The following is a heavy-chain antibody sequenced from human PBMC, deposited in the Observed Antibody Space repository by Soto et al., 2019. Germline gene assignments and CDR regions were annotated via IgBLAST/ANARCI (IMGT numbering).Heavy chain of an antibody. CDR1: GGTFSSYA. V-gene: IGHV1-69*06. Sequence: YSVQVSCTASGGTFSSYAISWVRQAPGQGLAWMGGIIPIFGTANYAQKFQGRVTITADKSTSTAYMELSSLRSEDTAVYYCARGCYRAHQLVLRPYCYGMDGCGNGSMVTV. CDR2: IIPIFGTA. CDR3: ARGCYRAHQLVLRPYCYGMDG. J-gene: IGHJ6*01. D-gene: IGHD6-13*01.